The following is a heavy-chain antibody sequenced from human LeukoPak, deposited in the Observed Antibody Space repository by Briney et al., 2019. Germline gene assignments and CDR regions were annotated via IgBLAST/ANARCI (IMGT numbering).Heavy chain of an antibody. CDR3: ARAPGGGYSYGYRFVAFDY. D-gene: IGHD5-18*01. Sequence: SETLSCNSAVYSGTFCCYYWIWLPHPPGKGLMWIGKINHSGSTNYNQFLNSRVNISVDTSKNQFSLKLSSVTAADTAVYYCARAPGGGYSYGYRFVAFDYWGQGTLVTVSS. CDR1: SGTFCCYY. V-gene: IGHV4-34*01. J-gene: IGHJ4*02. CDR2: INHSGST.